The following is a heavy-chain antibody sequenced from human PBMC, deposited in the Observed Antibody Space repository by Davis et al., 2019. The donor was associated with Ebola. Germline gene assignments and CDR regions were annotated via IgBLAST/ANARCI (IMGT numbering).Heavy chain of an antibody. D-gene: IGHD5-12*01. V-gene: IGHV1-46*03. Sequence: ASVQVSCKASGSTFTSFHMHWVRQTPGQGLEWMGKTSPSGGSTTYEQKFQGRVTMTRDTSTSTVYMELSSLRSEDTAMYFCAGTTSPDYYYDMDVWGQGTTVTVSS. CDR3: AGTTSPDYYYDMDV. CDR2: TSPSGGST. CDR1: GSTFTSFH. J-gene: IGHJ6*02.